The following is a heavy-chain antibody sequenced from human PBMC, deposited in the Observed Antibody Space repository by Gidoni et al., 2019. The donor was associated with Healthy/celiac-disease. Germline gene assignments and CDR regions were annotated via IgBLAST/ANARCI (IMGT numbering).Heavy chain of an antibody. CDR3: ARERGGHGSSGYHDY. J-gene: IGHJ4*02. V-gene: IGHV3-11*06. Sequence: VQLVESGGGLVKPGGSLRLSCAASAFAFSDYYMSWIRQAPGKGLEWVSYISSSSSNTNYADSVKGRFTISRDNAKNSLYLQRNSLRAEDTAVYYCARERGGHGSSGYHDYWGQGTLVTVSS. CDR1: AFAFSDYY. D-gene: IGHD3-22*01. CDR2: ISSSSSNT.